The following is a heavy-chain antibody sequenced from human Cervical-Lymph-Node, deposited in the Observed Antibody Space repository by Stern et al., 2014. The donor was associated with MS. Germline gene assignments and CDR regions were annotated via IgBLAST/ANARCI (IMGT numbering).Heavy chain of an antibody. V-gene: IGHV3-23*01. D-gene: IGHD3-22*01. CDR2: ISGSGGGSTVT. J-gene: IGHJ4*02. Sequence: EVQLLESGGGLVRPGGSLRLSCAASGFPFNTYALNWVRQAPGKGLEWVSAISGSGGGSTVTFYADSVRGRFTISRDNSRNTLYLQMNSLRAEDTAVYYCAKNAPWTTDSSGFYSLLDFWGQGILVTVSS. CDR3: AKNAPWTTDSSGFYSLLDF. CDR1: GFPFNTYA.